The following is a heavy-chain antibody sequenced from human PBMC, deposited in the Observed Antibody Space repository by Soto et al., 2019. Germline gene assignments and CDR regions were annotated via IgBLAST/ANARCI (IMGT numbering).Heavy chain of an antibody. J-gene: IGHJ5*02. CDR2: MNPGSGDT. D-gene: IGHD3-16*01. CDR1: GYSFTNND. CDR3: ARMATFGSLNWFDP. Sequence: GASVKVSCKASGYSFTNNDVSWVRQATGQGLEWMGWMNPGSGDTGYAQKFQGRVTMTRDISIATAYMELSSLRSDDTAIYYCARMATFGSLNWFDPWGQGXLVTVSS. V-gene: IGHV1-8*01.